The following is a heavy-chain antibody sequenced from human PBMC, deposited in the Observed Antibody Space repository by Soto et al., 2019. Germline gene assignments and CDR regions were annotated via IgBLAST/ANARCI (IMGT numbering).Heavy chain of an antibody. CDR2: ISYDGSNK. CDR1: GFTFSSYG. CDR3: AKDLSIAAAGTDAFDI. D-gene: IGHD6-13*01. Sequence: GGSLRLSCAASGFTFSSYGMHWVRQAPGKGLEWVAVISYDGSNKYYADSVKGRFTISRDNSKNTLYLQMNSLRAEDTAVYYCAKDLSIAAAGTDAFDIWGQGTMVTVSS. V-gene: IGHV3-30*18. J-gene: IGHJ3*02.